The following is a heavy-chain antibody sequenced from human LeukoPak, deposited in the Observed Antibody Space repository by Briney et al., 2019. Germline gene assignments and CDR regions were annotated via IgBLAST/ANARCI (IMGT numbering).Heavy chain of an antibody. CDR1: GFTVSSNY. J-gene: IGHJ4*02. V-gene: IGHV3-66*01. CDR3: ATTDYYYDSSGYLGFNDY. D-gene: IGHD3-22*01. Sequence: GGSLRLSCAASGFTVSSNYMSWVRQAPGKGLEWVSVIYSGGSTYYADSVKGRFTISRDNSKNTLYLQMNSLRAEDTAVYYCATTDYYYDSSGYLGFNDYWGQGTLVTVSS. CDR2: IYSGGST.